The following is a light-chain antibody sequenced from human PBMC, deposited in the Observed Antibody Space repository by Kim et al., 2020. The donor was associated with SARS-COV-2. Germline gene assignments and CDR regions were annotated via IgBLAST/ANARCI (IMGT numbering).Light chain of an antibody. Sequence: QSVLTQPPSASGTPGQKVTISCSGSSSNIGGNTVNWYQHLPGTAPKLLIYTNDQRPSGVPDRFSGSKSGTSASLAISGLQSEDEADYYCASWDDRVSGRVFGGGTQLTVL. CDR2: TND. V-gene: IGLV1-44*01. CDR1: SSNIGGNT. CDR3: ASWDDRVSGRV. J-gene: IGLJ3*02.